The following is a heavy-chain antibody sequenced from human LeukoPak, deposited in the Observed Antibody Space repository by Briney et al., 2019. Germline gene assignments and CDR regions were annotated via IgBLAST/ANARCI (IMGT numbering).Heavy chain of an antibody. Sequence: PSETLSLTCTVSGGSISSSSYYWGWIRQPPGKGLEWIGSIYYSGSTYYNPSLKSRVTISVDTSKNQFSLKLSSVTAADTAVYYCASDYGDYEGALDYWGQGTLVTVPS. CDR2: IYYSGST. J-gene: IGHJ4*02. CDR1: GGSISSSSYY. D-gene: IGHD4-17*01. CDR3: ASDYGDYEGALDY. V-gene: IGHV4-39*01.